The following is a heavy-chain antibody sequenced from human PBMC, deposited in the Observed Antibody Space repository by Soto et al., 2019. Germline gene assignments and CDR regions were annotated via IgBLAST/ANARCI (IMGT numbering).Heavy chain of an antibody. CDR1: GFTFSDSA. CDR2: IRSKANDYAT. V-gene: IGHV3-73*01. CDR3: VRHVGETYFDY. J-gene: IGHJ4*02. Sequence: GGSLRLSCAASGFTFSDSAIQWVRQASGKGLEWVGRIRSKANDYATAYAASVKGRFTISRDDSKNTAYLQMNSLKTEDTAVYYCVRHVGETYFDYWGQGTLVTVSS. D-gene: IGHD2-21*01.